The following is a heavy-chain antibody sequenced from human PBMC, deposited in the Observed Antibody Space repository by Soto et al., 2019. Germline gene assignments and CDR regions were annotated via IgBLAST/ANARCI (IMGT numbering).Heavy chain of an antibody. CDR2: IWYDGSNK. CDR3: ARVGGSYYAFPDWFDP. CDR1: GFTFSSYG. V-gene: IGHV3-33*01. J-gene: IGHJ5*02. Sequence: GGSLRLSCAASGFTFSSYGMHWVRQAPGKGLEWVAVIWYDGSNKYYADSVKGRFTISRDNSKNTLYLQMNSLRAEDTAVYYCARVGGSYYAFPDWFDPWGQGTLVTVSS. D-gene: IGHD1-26*01.